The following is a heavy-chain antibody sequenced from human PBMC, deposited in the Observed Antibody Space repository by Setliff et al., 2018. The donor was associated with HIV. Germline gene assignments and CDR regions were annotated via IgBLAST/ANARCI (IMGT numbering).Heavy chain of an antibody. V-gene: IGHV3-53*01. CDR3: ARGALISWDSSDDLWY. D-gene: IGHD3-22*01. CDR1: GFAFRDYT. CDR2: IYSGGRA. Sequence: PGGSLRLSCVASGFAFRDYTMTWVRQAPGKGLEWVSVIYSGGRAYYADSVKGRFTVSRDNSNNTLYLQMNSLRAEDTAVYYCARGALISWDSSDDLWYWGQGTLVTVSS. J-gene: IGHJ4*02.